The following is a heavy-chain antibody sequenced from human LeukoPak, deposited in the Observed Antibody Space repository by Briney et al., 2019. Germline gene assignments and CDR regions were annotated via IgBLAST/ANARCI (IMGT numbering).Heavy chain of an antibody. CDR2: IDSSSTYI. CDR1: GFIFGTFA. CDR3: ARMPRGISVTQYYFDY. J-gene: IGHJ4*02. D-gene: IGHD2-15*01. Sequence: GGSLRLSCAASGFIFGTFAMNWVRQTPGKGVEWISSIDSSSTYIYYAASVRGRFTISRDNARNSLYLQMNSLGAEDSAVYFCARMPRGISVTQYYFDYWGQGILVTVSS. V-gene: IGHV3-21*01.